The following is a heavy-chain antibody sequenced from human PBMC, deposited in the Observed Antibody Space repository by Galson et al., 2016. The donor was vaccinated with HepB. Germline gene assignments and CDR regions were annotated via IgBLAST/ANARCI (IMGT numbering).Heavy chain of an antibody. CDR3: AKDAYTWRWLLSFFPDY. Sequence: SLRLSCAASGFTFSDYGIHWVRQAPGKGLEWVAVLSSDGINKYYADSVKGRFTISRDNSKNTVYLQMNSLRAEDTAVYYCAKDAYTWRWLLSFFPDYWGQGTLVTVSS. D-gene: IGHD5-24*01. V-gene: IGHV3-30*18. J-gene: IGHJ4*02. CDR1: GFTFSDYG. CDR2: LSSDGINK.